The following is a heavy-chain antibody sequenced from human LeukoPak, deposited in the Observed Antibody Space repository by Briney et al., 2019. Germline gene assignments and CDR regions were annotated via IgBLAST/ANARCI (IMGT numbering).Heavy chain of an antibody. D-gene: IGHD5-24*01. CDR3: ASTLGRDGYNWFDY. V-gene: IGHV4-34*13. CDR2: INHSAST. Sequence: GEINHSASTNSNPSLKSRVTISVHTSKTQFSLKLSSVTAADTAVYYCASTLGRDGYNWFDYWGQGSLVTVSS. J-gene: IGHJ4*02.